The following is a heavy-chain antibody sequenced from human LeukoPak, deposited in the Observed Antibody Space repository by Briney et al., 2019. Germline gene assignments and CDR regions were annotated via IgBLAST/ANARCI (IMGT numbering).Heavy chain of an antibody. CDR2: INHSGST. V-gene: IGHV4-34*01. J-gene: IGHJ3*02. Sequence: SETLSLTCAVYGGSFSGYYWSWIRQPPGKGLEWIGEINHSGSTYYNPSLKSRVTISLDTSKSQFSLKLSSVTAADTAVYYCARGNSGSRGQAFDIWGQGTMVTVSS. D-gene: IGHD1-26*01. CDR3: ARGNSGSRGQAFDI. CDR1: GGSFSGYY.